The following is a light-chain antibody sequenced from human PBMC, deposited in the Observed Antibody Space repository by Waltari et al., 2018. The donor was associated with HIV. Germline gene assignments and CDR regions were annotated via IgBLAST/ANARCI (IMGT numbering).Light chain of an antibody. Sequence: EIVLTQSPATLSLSPGERATLSCRASQSVRSYLAWYQQKPGQAPRLLIYDASNRATVIPARFSGSVSGTDFTLTISSLEPEDFAVYYCQQRSSWYTFGQGTKLEIK. CDR1: QSVRSY. CDR3: QQRSSWYT. CDR2: DAS. J-gene: IGKJ2*01. V-gene: IGKV3-11*01.